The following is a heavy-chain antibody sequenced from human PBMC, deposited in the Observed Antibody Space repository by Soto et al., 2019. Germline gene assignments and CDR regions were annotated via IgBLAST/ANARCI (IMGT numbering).Heavy chain of an antibody. Sequence: LSLTCTVSGGSISSYYWSWIRQPPGKGLEWIGYIYYSGSTNYNPSLKSRVTISVDTSKNQFSLKLSSVTAADTAVYYCARTDRVVFFDYWGQGTLVTVSS. D-gene: IGHD2-15*01. J-gene: IGHJ4*02. CDR1: GGSISSYY. CDR3: ARTDRVVFFDY. V-gene: IGHV4-59*01. CDR2: IYYSGST.